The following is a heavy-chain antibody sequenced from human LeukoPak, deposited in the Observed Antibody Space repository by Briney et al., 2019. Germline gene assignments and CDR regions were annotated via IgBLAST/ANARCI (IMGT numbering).Heavy chain of an antibody. CDR3: ARLSKRWLLDY. D-gene: IGHD5-24*01. CDR1: GYSFVNYW. V-gene: IGHV5-51*01. CDR2: IYPGDSDT. Sequence: GESLKISCEGAGYSFVNYWIGWVRQMPGKGLEWMGIIYPGDSDTRYSPSFQGQVTISADKTISTAYLQWSSLKASDTAMYYCARLSKRWLLDYWGQGTLVTVSS. J-gene: IGHJ4*02.